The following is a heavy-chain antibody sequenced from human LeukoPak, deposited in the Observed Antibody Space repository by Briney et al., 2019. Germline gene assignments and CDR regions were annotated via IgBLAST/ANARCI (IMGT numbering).Heavy chain of an antibody. Sequence: PSETLSLTCAVYGGSFSGYYWSWIRQPPGKGLEWIGEINHSGSTNYNPSLKSRVTISVDTSKNQFSLKLSSVTAADTAVCYCASGKYYYVYWGQGTLVTVSS. J-gene: IGHJ4*02. CDR2: INHSGST. CDR3: ASGKYYYVY. CDR1: GGSFSGYY. V-gene: IGHV4-34*01. D-gene: IGHD3-10*02.